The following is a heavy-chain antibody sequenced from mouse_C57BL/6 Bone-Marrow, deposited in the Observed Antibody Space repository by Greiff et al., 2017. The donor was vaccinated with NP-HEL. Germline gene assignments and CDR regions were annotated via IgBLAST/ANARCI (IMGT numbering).Heavy chain of an antibody. D-gene: IGHD3-3*01. CDR3: AIRDRLEAMDY. J-gene: IGHJ4*01. CDR1: GYTFTSYW. Sequence: QVQLQQPGAELVKPGASVKVSCKASGYTFTSYWMHWVKQRPGQGLEWIGRIHPSDSDTNYNQKFKGKATLTVDKSSCTAYMQLSSLTSEDSAVYYCAIRDRLEAMDYWGQGTSVTVSS. CDR2: IHPSDSDT. V-gene: IGHV1-74*01.